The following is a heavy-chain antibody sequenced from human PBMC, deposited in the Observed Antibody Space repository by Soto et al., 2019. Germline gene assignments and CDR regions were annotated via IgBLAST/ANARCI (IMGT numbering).Heavy chain of an antibody. CDR1: GFTFSSYA. D-gene: IGHD6-6*01. J-gene: IGHJ3*02. CDR2: ISGSGGST. V-gene: IGHV3-23*01. Sequence: EVQLLESGGGLVQPGGSLRLSCAASGFTFSSYAMSWVRQAPGKGLEWVSAISGSGGSTYYADSVKGRFTISRDNSKNTLYLQMNSLRAEDTAVYYCAKDARLTFVKDAIRYSSSMRAFDIWGQGTMVTVSS. CDR3: AKDARLTFVKDAIRYSSSMRAFDI.